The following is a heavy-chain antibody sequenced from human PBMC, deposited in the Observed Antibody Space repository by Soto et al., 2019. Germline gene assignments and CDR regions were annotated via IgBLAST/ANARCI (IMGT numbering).Heavy chain of an antibody. CDR2: IIPIFGTA. Sequence: ASVKVSCKASGGTFSSYAISWVRQAPGEGLEWMGGIIPIFGTANYAQKFQGRVTITADESTSTAYMELSSLRSEDTAVYYCARDRAAYYYDSSGLDWGQGPLVTVSS. CDR1: GGTFSSYA. D-gene: IGHD3-22*01. J-gene: IGHJ4*02. V-gene: IGHV1-69*13. CDR3: ARDRAAYYYDSSGLD.